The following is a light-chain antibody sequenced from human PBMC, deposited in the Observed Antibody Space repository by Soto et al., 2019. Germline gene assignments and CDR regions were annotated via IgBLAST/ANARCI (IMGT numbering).Light chain of an antibody. J-gene: IGKJ1*01. Sequence: DIQMTQSPSSLSASIGDRVTVTCRASQSISSYLNWYQQKPGKAPKLLIHGASSLQSGVPSRFSGTGSGTDFTLTISSLQPEDFATYYCQQSYSTLWTFGQGTKVEIK. V-gene: IGKV1-39*01. CDR2: GAS. CDR3: QQSYSTLWT. CDR1: QSISSY.